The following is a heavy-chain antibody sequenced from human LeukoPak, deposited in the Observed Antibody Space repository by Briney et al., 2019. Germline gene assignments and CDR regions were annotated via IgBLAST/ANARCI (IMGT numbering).Heavy chain of an antibody. J-gene: IGHJ4*02. CDR1: GGSISSGGYS. Sequence: PSQTLSLTRAVSGGSISSGGYSWSWIRQPPGKGLEWIGYIYHSGSTYYNPSLKSRVTISVDRSKNQFSLKLSSVTAADTAVYYCTGRPRIAVPGTISDYWGRGTLVSVSS. CDR3: TGRPRIAVPGTISDY. D-gene: IGHD6-19*01. V-gene: IGHV4-30-2*01. CDR2: IYHSGST.